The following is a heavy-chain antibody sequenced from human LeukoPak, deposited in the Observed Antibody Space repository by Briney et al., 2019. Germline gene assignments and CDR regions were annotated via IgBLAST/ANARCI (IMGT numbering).Heavy chain of an antibody. D-gene: IGHD3-10*01. CDR3: ARIRYGSGIH. CDR1: GGSFSGYY. CDR2: INHSGST. J-gene: IGHJ4*02. Sequence: SETLSLTCAVYGGSFSGYYWSWIRQPPGKGLEWIGEINHSGSTNYNPSLKSRVAISVDTSKNQFSLKLSSVTAADTAVYYCARIRYGSGIHWGQGTLVTVSS. V-gene: IGHV4-34*01.